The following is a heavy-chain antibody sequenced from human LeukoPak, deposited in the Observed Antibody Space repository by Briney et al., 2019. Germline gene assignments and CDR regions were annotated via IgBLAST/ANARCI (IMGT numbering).Heavy chain of an antibody. J-gene: IGHJ4*02. CDR1: GFTFSSYG. D-gene: IGHD3-22*01. Sequence: GRSLRLSCAASGFTFSSYGMHWARQAPGKGLEWVAVIWYDGSNKYYADSVKGRFTISRDNSKNTLYLQMNSLRAEDTAVYYCAREMGLGDYDSSPPDYWGQGTLVTVSS. CDR2: IWYDGSNK. V-gene: IGHV3-33*01. CDR3: AREMGLGDYDSSPPDY.